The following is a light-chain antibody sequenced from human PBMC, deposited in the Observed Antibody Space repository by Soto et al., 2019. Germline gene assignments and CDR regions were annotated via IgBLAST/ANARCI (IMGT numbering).Light chain of an antibody. J-gene: IGKJ5*01. Sequence: VLTQSPAPLSSSPGDRATLSCRASQSVSSYLAWYQQKPGQAPRPLIYDASNRATGIPARFSGSGSGTDFTLTISSLETEDFAVYYCQQRSNWSITFGQGTRLEIK. V-gene: IGKV3-11*01. CDR2: DAS. CDR1: QSVSSY. CDR3: QQRSNWSIT.